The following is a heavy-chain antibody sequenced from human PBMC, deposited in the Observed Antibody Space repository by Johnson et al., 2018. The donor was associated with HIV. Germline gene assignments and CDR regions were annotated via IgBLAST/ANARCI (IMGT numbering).Heavy chain of an antibody. Sequence: VLLVESGGGLIQPGGSLRLSCEASGLIFSRSWMHWVRQAPGKGLVWVSRINSDGTSTCYADSVKGRFTISTDKAKNTLHLQMNSLRVEDTAVYYCAREWGVMTFGGVIPRNAFDIWGQGTMVTVSS. D-gene: IGHD3-16*01. CDR3: AREWGVMTFGGVIPRNAFDI. J-gene: IGHJ3*02. V-gene: IGHV3-74*02. CDR1: GLIFSRSW. CDR2: INSDGTST.